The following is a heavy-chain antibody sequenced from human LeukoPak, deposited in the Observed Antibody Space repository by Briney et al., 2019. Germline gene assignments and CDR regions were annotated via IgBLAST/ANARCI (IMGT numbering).Heavy chain of an antibody. CDR2: IDPNTGGT. Sequence: ASVKVSCKASGYTFTGYYMHWVRQAPGQGLEWMGRIDPNTGGTNYAQKFQGRVTMVRDTSITTVHMELSRLRSDDTAVYYCARDAGYYFYYVDVWGEGTTVTVSS. CDR1: GYTFTGYY. V-gene: IGHV1-2*02. CDR3: ARDAGYYFYYVDV. J-gene: IGHJ6*03.